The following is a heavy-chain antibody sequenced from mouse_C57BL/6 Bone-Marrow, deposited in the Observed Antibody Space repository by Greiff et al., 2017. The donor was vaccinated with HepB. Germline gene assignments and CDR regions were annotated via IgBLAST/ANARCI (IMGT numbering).Heavy chain of an antibody. V-gene: IGHV1-84*01. CDR2: IYPGSGNT. CDR1: GYTFTDYY. J-gene: IGHJ1*03. D-gene: IGHD1-1*01. Sequence: QVQLQQSGPELVKPGASVKISCKASGYTFTDYYINWVKQRPGQGLEWIGWIYPGSGNTKYNEKFKGKATLTVDTSSSTAYMQLSSLTSEDSAVYCCARDYYGSSYSLHWYFDVWGTGTTVTVSS. CDR3: ARDYYGSSYSLHWYFDV.